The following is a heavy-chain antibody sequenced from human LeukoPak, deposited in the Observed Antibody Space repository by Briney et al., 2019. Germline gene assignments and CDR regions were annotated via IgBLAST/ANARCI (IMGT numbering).Heavy chain of an antibody. CDR1: GYTFTNFG. V-gene: IGHV1-69*13. CDR2: IIPIFGTA. J-gene: IGHJ6*03. D-gene: IGHD2-2*01. Sequence: SVKVSCKASGYTFTNFGISWVRQAPGQGLEWMGGIIPIFGTANYAQKFQGRVTITADESTSTAYMELSSLRSEDTAVYYCARDRGLVVVPAAILYYYYMDVWGKGTTVTVSS. CDR3: ARDRGLVVVPAAILYYYYMDV.